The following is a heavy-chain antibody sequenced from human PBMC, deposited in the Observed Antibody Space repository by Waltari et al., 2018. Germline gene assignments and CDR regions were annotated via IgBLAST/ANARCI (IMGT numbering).Heavy chain of an antibody. D-gene: IGHD6-19*01. V-gene: IGHV4-59*01. J-gene: IGHJ5*02. CDR2: IYYSGST. CDR1: GGSISSYS. Sequence: QVQLQESGPGLVKPSETLSLTSPVSGGSISSYSWSWIRQPPGKGLEWIGYIYYSGSTNYNPSLKSRVTISVDTSKNQFSLKLSSVTAADTAVYYCARESSSGWYAGNWFDPWGQGTLVTVSS. CDR3: ARESSSGWYAGNWFDP.